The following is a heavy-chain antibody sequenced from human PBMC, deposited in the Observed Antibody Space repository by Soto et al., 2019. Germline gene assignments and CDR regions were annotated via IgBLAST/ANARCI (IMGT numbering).Heavy chain of an antibody. CDR3: AKSPEWPNRYFDY. J-gene: IGHJ4*02. D-gene: IGHD3-3*01. Sequence: EMQLLESGGGLVQPGGSLRLSCAAAGFTCSRYAMVWGRQATGNGLEWVSTVTANRGSTAYGDSVKGRFTISRDNSKSTLYLQMNSLRVEDTAAYYCAKSPEWPNRYFDYWGQGTLVTVSS. CDR2: VTANRGST. CDR1: GFTCSRYA. V-gene: IGHV3-23*01.